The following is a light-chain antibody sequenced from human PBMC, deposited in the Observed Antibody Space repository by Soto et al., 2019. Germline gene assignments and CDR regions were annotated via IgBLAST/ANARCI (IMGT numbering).Light chain of an antibody. J-gene: IGLJ3*02. CDR2: ENN. CDR1: SSNIGNNY. V-gene: IGLV1-51*02. CDR3: GTWDIRLYINWV. Sequence: QSVLTQPPSVSAAPGQKVTISCSGSSSNIGNNYVSCYQHLPGQAPRLLIFENNKRRPGIPDRFSGSKSGTSATLAITGLQTGGEAAYYCGTWDIRLYINWVLGGGTKLTVL.